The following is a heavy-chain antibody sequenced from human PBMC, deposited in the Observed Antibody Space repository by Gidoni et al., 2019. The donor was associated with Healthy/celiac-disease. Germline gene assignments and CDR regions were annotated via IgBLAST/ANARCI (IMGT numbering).Heavy chain of an antibody. CDR2: IRSKAYGGTT. CDR3: TRDRGLVGATTLWYFDY. J-gene: IGHJ4*02. D-gene: IGHD1-26*01. Sequence: EVQLVESGGGLVQPGRSLRLSCTASGFTFGDYAMSWVRQAPGKGLEWVGFIRSKAYGGTTEYAASVKGRFTISRDGSKSIAYLQMNSLKTEDTAVYYCTRDRGLVGATTLWYFDYWGQGTLVTVSS. CDR1: GFTFGDYA. V-gene: IGHV3-49*04.